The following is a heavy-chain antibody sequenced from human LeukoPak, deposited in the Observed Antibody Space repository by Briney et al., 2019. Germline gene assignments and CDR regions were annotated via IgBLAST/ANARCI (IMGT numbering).Heavy chain of an antibody. V-gene: IGHV4-59*01. CDR3: ARDTGTLGTDY. CDR1: GGSISSYY. D-gene: IGHD2-8*02. Sequence: SETLSLTCTVPGGSISSYYWSWIRQPPGKGLEWIGYIYYSGSTNYNPSLKSRVTISVDTSKNQFSPKLSSVTAADTAVYYCARDTGTLGTDYWGQGTLVTVSS. J-gene: IGHJ4*02. CDR2: IYYSGST.